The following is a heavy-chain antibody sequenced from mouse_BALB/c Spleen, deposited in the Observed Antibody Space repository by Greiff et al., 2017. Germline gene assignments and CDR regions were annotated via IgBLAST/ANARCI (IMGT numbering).Heavy chain of an antibody. J-gene: IGHJ4*01. CDR1: GFTFSSYG. CDR3: ARLPVRRYAMDY. CDR2: ISSGGSYT. V-gene: IGHV5-6*02. Sequence: DVKLVESGGDLVKPGGSLKLSCAASGFTFSSYGMSWVRQTPDKRLEWVATISSGGSYTYYPDSVKGRFTISRDNAKNTLYLQMSSLKSEDTAMYYCARLPVRRYAMDYWGQGTSVTVSS. D-gene: IGHD2-14*01.